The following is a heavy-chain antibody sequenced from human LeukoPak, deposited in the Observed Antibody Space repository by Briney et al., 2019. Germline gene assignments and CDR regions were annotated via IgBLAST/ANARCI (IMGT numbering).Heavy chain of an antibody. CDR2: MNPNSGNT. J-gene: IGHJ6*02. V-gene: IGHV1-8*01. D-gene: IGHD3-3*01. CDR1: GYTFASYD. Sequence: ASVKVSCKASGYTFASYDINWVRQATGQGLEWMGWMNPNSGNTGYAQKFQGRVTMTRNTSISTAYMELSSLRSEDTAVYYCARGSSDFWSGYPMYGMDVWGQGTTVTVSS. CDR3: ARGSSDFWSGYPMYGMDV.